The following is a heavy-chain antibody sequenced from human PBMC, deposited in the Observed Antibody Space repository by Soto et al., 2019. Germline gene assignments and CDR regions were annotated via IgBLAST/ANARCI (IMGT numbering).Heavy chain of an antibody. CDR1: GYTFTSYD. J-gene: IGHJ5*02. CDR3: ASGVRVAATSWWFDI. V-gene: IGHV1-18*01. Sequence: ASVKVSCKASGYTFTSYDISWVRQAPGQGLEWMGWISTYNGNTNYAQKLQGRVTMTTDTSTSTAYMELRSLRSDDTAMYYCASGVRVAATSWWFDILCKGTRVTVAS. D-gene: IGHD2-2*01. CDR2: ISTYNGNT.